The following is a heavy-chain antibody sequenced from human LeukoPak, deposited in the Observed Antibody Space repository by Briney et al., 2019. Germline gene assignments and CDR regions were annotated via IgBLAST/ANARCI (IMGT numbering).Heavy chain of an antibody. CDR1: GFTFSSYE. J-gene: IGHJ4*02. Sequence: PGGSLRLSCAASGFTFSSYEMNWVRQAPGQGLEWVSYISSSGSTIYYADSVKGRFTISRDNAKNSLYLQMNSLGAEDTAVYYCARLEFYGGRTYWGQGTLVTVSS. D-gene: IGHD2-15*01. V-gene: IGHV3-48*03. CDR3: ARLEFYGGRTY. CDR2: ISSSGSTI.